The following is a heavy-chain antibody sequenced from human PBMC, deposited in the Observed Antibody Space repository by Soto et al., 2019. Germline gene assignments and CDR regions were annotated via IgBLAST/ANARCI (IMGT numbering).Heavy chain of an antibody. V-gene: IGHV3-48*01. J-gene: IGHJ4*02. CDR1: GFTFSSYS. D-gene: IGHD6-13*01. Sequence: PGGSLRLSCAASGFTFSSYSMNWVRQAPGKGLEWVSYISSSSSTIYYADSVKGRFTISRDNAKNSLYLQMNSLRAEDTAVYYCARDLGYAAAGPHDYWGQGTLVTVSS. CDR3: ARDLGYAAAGPHDY. CDR2: ISSSSSTI.